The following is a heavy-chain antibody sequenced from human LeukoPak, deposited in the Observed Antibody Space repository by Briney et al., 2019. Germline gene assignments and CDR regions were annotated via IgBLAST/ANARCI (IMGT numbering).Heavy chain of an antibody. V-gene: IGHV3-48*01. CDR1: GFTFSSYS. J-gene: IGHJ3*02. CDR2: ISSSGSTI. CDR3: ARVMDHSSSSYSDAFDI. D-gene: IGHD6-13*01. Sequence: GGSLRLSCAASGFTFSSYSMNWVRQAPGKGLEWVSYISSSGSTIYYADSVKGRFTISRDNAKNSLYLQMNSLRAEDTAVYYCARVMDHSSSSYSDAFDIWGQGTMVTVSS.